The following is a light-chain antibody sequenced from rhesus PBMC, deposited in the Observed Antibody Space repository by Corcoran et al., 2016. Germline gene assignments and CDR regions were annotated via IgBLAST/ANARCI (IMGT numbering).Light chain of an antibody. J-gene: IGKJ2*01. Sequence: DIQMTQSPSSLSASVGDRVTITCRASENVNNYLNWYQQKPGKAPKLLIYKASTLQSGVPSRFSGRGYGTEYTFTISSLQPEDVATYYCQHGYGTPYSFGQGTKVEIK. CDR2: KAS. CDR1: ENVNNY. CDR3: QHGYGTPYS. V-gene: IGKV1-74*01.